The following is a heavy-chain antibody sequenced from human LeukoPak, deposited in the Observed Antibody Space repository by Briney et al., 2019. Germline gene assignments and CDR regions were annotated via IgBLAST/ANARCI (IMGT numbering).Heavy chain of an antibody. CDR3: ARACGGNCYFDY. J-gene: IGHJ4*02. Sequence: SQTLSLTCAVSGGSIISDGYSWNWIRQSPGKGLEWIGYIYHSGSTYYNPSLKSRVTISVDRSKNQFSLNLSSVTAADTAVYYCARACGGNCYFDYWGQGTLITVSS. CDR1: GGSIISDGYS. V-gene: IGHV4-30-2*06. D-gene: IGHD2-21*01. CDR2: IYHSGST.